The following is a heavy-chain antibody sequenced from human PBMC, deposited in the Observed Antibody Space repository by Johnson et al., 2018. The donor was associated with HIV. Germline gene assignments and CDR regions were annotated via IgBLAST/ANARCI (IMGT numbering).Heavy chain of an antibody. Sequence: VQLVESGGGLVQPGGSLRLSCAASEFTFSDHYMDWVRQAPGKGLEWVGRIRNRANSYTTEYAASVKGRFTISRDNSKNTLYLQMNSLRAEDTAVYYCAGGRNGRNAFDIWGQGTMVTVSS. D-gene: IGHD2-8*01. V-gene: IGHV3-72*01. J-gene: IGHJ3*02. CDR3: AGGRNGRNAFDI. CDR2: IRNRANSYTT. CDR1: EFTFSDHY.